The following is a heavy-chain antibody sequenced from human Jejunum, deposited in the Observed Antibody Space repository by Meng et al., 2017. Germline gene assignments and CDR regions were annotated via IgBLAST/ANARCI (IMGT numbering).Heavy chain of an antibody. J-gene: IGHJ6*02. V-gene: IGHV5-51*03. CDR1: GYTFTDYW. CDR2: IYPRDSNI. CDR3: ARRGGFGDLDF. Sequence: GESLKISCQGSGYTFTDYWIAWVRQKPGKCLEWMAMIYPRDSNIKYSPSFQGQVTISADTSIATAYLQWSSLKASDAAMYYCARRGGFGDLDFWGQGTTVTVSS. D-gene: IGHD3-10*01.